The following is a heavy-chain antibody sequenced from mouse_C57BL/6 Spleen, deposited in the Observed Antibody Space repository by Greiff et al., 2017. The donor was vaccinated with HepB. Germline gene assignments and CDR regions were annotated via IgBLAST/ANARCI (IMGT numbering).Heavy chain of an antibody. J-gene: IGHJ2*01. D-gene: IGHD2-10*01. V-gene: IGHV6-3*01. CDR1: GFTFSNYW. Sequence: EVKLMESGGGLVQPGGSMKLSCVASGFTFSNYWMNWVRQSPEKGLEWVAQIRLKSDNYATHYAESVKGRFTISRDDSKSSVYLQMNNLRAEDTGIYYCTGKDLLDYWGQGTTLTVSS. CDR2: IRLKSDNYAT. CDR3: TGKDLLDY.